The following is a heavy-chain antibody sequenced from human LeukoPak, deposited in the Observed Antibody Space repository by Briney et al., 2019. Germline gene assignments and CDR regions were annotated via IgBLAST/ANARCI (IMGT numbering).Heavy chain of an antibody. D-gene: IGHD2-2*01. V-gene: IGHV1-46*01. Sequence: EASVKVSCKASGYTFTSYYMHWVRQAPGQGLEWMGIINPSGGSTSYAQKFQGRVTMTRDMSTSTVYMELSSLRSEDTAVYYCARRRYCSSPSCYSDPHLDYWGQGTLVTASS. CDR1: GYTFTSYY. CDR3: ARRRYCSSPSCYSDPHLDY. CDR2: INPSGGST. J-gene: IGHJ4*02.